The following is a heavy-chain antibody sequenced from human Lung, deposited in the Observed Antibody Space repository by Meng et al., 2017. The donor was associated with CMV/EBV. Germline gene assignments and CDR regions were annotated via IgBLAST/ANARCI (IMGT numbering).Heavy chain of an antibody. Sequence: SXXXSVFTVSSNYMSWVRQAPGKGLEWVSVIYSGGSTYYADSVKGRFTISRDNSKNTLYLQMNSLRAEDTAVYYCARNNCSSTSCYSLYYYGMDVWXQGTXVTVSS. D-gene: IGHD2-2*01. V-gene: IGHV3-53*01. CDR1: VFTVSSNY. CDR3: ARNNCSSTSCYSLYYYGMDV. J-gene: IGHJ6*02. CDR2: IYSGGST.